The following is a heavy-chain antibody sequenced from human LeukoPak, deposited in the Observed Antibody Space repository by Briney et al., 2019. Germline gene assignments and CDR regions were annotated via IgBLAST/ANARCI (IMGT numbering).Heavy chain of an antibody. D-gene: IGHD1-1*01. CDR1: GGSISSHY. V-gene: IGHV4-59*11. Sequence: SGTLSLTCTVSGGSISSHYWSWIRQPPGKGLEWIGYIYNSGNTNYNPSLKSRVPISVDTSKNQFSLKLSSVTAADTAVYYCARDGMESLGDDAFDIWGQGTMVTVSS. CDR2: IYNSGNT. J-gene: IGHJ3*02. CDR3: ARDGMESLGDDAFDI.